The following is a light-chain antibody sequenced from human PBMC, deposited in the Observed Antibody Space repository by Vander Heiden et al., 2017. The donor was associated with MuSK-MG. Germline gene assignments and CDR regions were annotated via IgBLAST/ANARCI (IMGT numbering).Light chain of an antibody. CDR3: QQTDSTPLYT. Sequence: DIQMTQSPSSLSASVGDRVTITCRASQSISSYLNWYQQKPGKAPKLLIYAASSLQSGVPSRFSGSGYGTDFTLTISSLQPEDFAPYYCQQTDSTPLYTFGQGTKLEIK. CDR2: AAS. J-gene: IGKJ2*01. CDR1: QSISSY. V-gene: IGKV1-39*01.